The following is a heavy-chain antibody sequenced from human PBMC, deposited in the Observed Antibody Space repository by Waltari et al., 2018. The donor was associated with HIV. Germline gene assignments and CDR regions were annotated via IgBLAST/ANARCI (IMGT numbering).Heavy chain of an antibody. D-gene: IGHD1-26*01. V-gene: IGHV3-21*01. J-gene: IGHJ5*02. CDR3: ARDGGSPPNRWFDP. CDR2: ISSSSNFI. Sequence: EVHLVESGGGLVKRGGSLRLSCAASGFSFSSYSMNWVRQATGKGLEWVSSISSSSNFIYYADSVKGRFTISRDNAKNSLYLQMNSLRAEDTAVYYCARDGGSPPNRWFDPWGQGTLVTVSS. CDR1: GFSFSSYS.